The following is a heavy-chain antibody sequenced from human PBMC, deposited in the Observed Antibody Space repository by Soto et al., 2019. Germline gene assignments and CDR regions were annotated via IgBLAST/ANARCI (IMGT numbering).Heavy chain of an antibody. J-gene: IGHJ4*02. CDR1: YGSISVSNVF. V-gene: IGHV4-39*01. D-gene: IGHD4-4*01. CDR3: AGTTGHHLDF. Sequence: SETLSLTCTVSYGSISVSNVFWGWVRQPPGKGLEWIGNIDYSGTAYFNPSLGTRVTFPVDTSKNQFSLTLYSVTAADTAVYYCAGTTGHHLDFRSQGILVTVSS. CDR2: IDYSGTA.